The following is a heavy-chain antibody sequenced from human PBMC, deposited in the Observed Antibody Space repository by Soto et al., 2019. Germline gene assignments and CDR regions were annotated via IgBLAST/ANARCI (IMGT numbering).Heavy chain of an antibody. V-gene: IGHV3-23*01. Sequence: GGSLRLSCAASGFTFSSYAMSWVRQAPGKGLEWVSAISGSGGSTYYADSVKGRFTISRDNSKNTLYLQMNSLRAEDTAVYYCAKRKSDILTGYPFPYFDYWGQGTLVTVSS. CDR2: ISGSGGST. D-gene: IGHD3-9*01. CDR3: AKRKSDILTGYPFPYFDY. J-gene: IGHJ4*02. CDR1: GFTFSSYA.